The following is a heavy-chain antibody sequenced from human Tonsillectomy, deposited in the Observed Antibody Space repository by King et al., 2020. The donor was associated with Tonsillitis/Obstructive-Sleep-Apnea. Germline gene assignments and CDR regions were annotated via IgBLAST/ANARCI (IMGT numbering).Heavy chain of an antibody. J-gene: IGHJ6*03. CDR2: ISAYNGNT. D-gene: IGHD3-3*01. CDR3: ARDGTYYDFWSGFWGGPGDYYYYMDV. Sequence: QLVQSGAEVKKPGASVKVSCKASGYTFTSYGISWVRQAPGQGLEWMGWISAYNGNTNYAQKLQGRVTMTTDTSTSTAYMELRSLRSDDAAVYYCARDGTYYDFWSGFWGGPGDYYYYMDVWGKGTTVTVSS. CDR1: GYTFTSYG. V-gene: IGHV1-18*01.